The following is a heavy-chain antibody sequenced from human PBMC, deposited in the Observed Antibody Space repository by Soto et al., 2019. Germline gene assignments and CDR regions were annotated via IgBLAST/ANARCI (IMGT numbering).Heavy chain of an antibody. J-gene: IGHJ4*02. D-gene: IGHD2-21*02. CDR2: INPSSGAT. V-gene: IGHV1-46*01. Sequence: VKVSCKASGYNFIAYYIYWVRQAPGQGPEWMGMINPSSGATNYAQKFQGRVTVTRDTSTSTAYLELSSLRSEDAAVYYCAKYCGGDCRHFDAWGQGTLVTVSS. CDR1: GYNFIAYY. CDR3: AKYCGGDCRHFDA.